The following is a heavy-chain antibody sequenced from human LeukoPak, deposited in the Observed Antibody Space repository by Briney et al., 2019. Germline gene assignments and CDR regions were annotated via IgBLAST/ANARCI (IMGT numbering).Heavy chain of an antibody. J-gene: IGHJ1*01. Sequence: PGGSLRLSCAASGFTFSSYAMSWVRQAPGKGLEWVSAISGSGGSTYYADSVKGRFTISRDNSKSTLYLQMNSLRAEDTAVYYCAKVTGYFNAEYFQHWGQGTLVTVSS. CDR3: AKVTGYFNAEYFQH. CDR2: ISGSGGST. CDR1: GFTFSSYA. D-gene: IGHD3-9*01. V-gene: IGHV3-23*01.